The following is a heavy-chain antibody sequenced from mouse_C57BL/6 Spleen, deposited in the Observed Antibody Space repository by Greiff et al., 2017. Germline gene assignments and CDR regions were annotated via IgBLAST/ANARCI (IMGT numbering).Heavy chain of an antibody. CDR2: IYPGDGDT. Sequence: VQLQQSGAELVKPGASVKISCKASGYAFSSYWMNWVKQRPGKGREWIGQIYPGDGDTNYNGKFKGKATLTADKSSSTAYMQLSSLTSEDSAVYFCAREGNYFYAMDYWGQGTSVTVSS. CDR1: GYAFSSYW. D-gene: IGHD2-1*01. V-gene: IGHV1-80*01. J-gene: IGHJ4*01. CDR3: AREGNYFYAMDY.